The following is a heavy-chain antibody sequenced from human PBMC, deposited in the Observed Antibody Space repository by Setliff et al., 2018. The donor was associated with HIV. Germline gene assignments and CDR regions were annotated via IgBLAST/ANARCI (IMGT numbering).Heavy chain of an antibody. Sequence: GGSLRLSCAASGFTFSSYSMNWVRQAPGKGLEWVSFISGNSGAVTYADSVKGRFTISRDNAKNSLFLQMNSLRAEDTAVHYCAREIRAGDYPPYNYYFYMDVWGKGTTVTVSS. V-gene: IGHV3-21*05. J-gene: IGHJ6*03. D-gene: IGHD4-17*01. CDR2: ISGNSGAV. CDR3: AREIRAGDYPPYNYYFYMDV. CDR1: GFTFSSYS.